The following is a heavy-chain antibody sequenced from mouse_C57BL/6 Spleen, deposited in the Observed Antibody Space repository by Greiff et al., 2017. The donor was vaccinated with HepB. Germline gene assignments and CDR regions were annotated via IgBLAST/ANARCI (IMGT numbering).Heavy chain of an antibody. Sequence: QVQLKQPGAELVMPGASVKLSCKASGYTFTSYWMHWVKQRPGQGLEWIGEIDPSDSYTNYNQKFKGKSTLTVDKSSSTAYMQLSSLTSEDSAVYYCARDSGNYVLFDYWGQGTTLTVSS. CDR3: ARDSGNYVLFDY. CDR2: IDPSDSYT. CDR1: GYTFTSYW. D-gene: IGHD2-1*01. V-gene: IGHV1-69*01. J-gene: IGHJ2*01.